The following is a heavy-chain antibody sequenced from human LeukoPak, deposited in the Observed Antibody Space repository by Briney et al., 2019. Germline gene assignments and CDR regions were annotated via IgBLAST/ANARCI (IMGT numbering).Heavy chain of an antibody. CDR1: GFTFSSYA. Sequence: GGSLRLSCAASGFTFSSYAVSWVRQAPGKGLEWVSAISGSGGSTYYADSVKGRFTISRDNSKNTLYLQMNSLRAEDTAVYYCAKDDKYAAGLFDFDYWGQGTLVTVSS. CDR2: ISGSGGST. CDR3: AKDDKYAAGLFDFDY. V-gene: IGHV3-23*01. J-gene: IGHJ4*02. D-gene: IGHD6-13*01.